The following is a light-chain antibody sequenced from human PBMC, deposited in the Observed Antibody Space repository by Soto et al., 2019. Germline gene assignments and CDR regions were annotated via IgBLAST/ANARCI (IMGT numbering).Light chain of an antibody. CDR1: QSVSIW. J-gene: IGKJ1*01. V-gene: IGKV1-5*03. CDR2: KSS. CDR3: QQFNTSPWT. Sequence: DNQINQSPSTLSASAGDRVTMSCRASQSVSIWLAWYQQKPGRAPKLLIYKSSILESGVPSRFSGSGSGTEFTLTISSLQPDDFATYYCQQFNTSPWTFGQGTKVDIK.